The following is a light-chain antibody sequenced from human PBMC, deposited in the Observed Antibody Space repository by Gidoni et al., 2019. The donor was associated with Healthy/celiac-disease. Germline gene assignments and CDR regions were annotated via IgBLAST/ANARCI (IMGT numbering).Light chain of an antibody. J-gene: IGKJ2*01. Sequence: EIVLTQSPATLSLSLGERATFSCRASQSVSSNLAWYQQKPGQAPRLLIYDASNRATGIPARFSGSGSGTDFTLTISSLEPEDFAVYYCQQRSNWPSRTFGQGTKLEIK. CDR2: DAS. V-gene: IGKV3-11*01. CDR1: QSVSSN. CDR3: QQRSNWPSRT.